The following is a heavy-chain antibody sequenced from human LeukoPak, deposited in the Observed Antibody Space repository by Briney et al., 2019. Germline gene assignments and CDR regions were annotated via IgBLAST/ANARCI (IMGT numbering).Heavy chain of an antibody. D-gene: IGHD1-26*01. CDR3: ARVNLRGSKYNWFDP. J-gene: IGHJ5*02. V-gene: IGHV1-69*08. CDR2: ITPIIGTT. CDR1: GGTFNTHI. Sequence: GASVKVSCRSSGGTFNTHIFNWVRQAPGQGLEWMGRITPIIGTTKYAERFQARVTITADRSTSTAYLDLSGLTYDDTAVYYCARVNLRGSKYNWFDPWGQGTHVSVSS.